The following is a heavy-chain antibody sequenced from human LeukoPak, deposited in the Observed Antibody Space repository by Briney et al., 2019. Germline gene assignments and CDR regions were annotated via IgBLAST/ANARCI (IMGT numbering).Heavy chain of an antibody. V-gene: IGHV5-51*01. CDR3: ARQVRLDYYYMDV. CDR1: GYSFTSYW. J-gene: IGHJ6*03. Sequence: GESLKISCKGSGYSFTSYWIGGVRQMPGKGLEWMGIIYPGDSDTRYSPSFQGQVTISADKSISTAYLQWSSLKASDTAMYYCARQVRLDYYYMDVWGKGTTVTVSS. D-gene: IGHD6-25*01. CDR2: IYPGDSDT.